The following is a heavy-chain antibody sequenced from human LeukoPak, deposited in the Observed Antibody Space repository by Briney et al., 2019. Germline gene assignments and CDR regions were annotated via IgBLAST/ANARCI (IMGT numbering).Heavy chain of an antibody. CDR3: ARGVVVITGSWFDP. CDR2: VYHSGST. V-gene: IGHV4-4*02. CDR1: GDSISSSNW. Sequence: PSETLSLTCAVSGDSISSSNWWSWVRLPPGKGLEWIGEVYHSGSTNYNPSLKSRVTISVDTSKNQFSLKLSSVTAADTAVYYCARGVVVITGSWFDPWGQGTLVTVSS. D-gene: IGHD3-22*01. J-gene: IGHJ5*02.